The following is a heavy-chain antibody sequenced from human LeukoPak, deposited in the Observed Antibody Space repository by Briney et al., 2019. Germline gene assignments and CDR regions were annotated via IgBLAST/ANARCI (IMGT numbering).Heavy chain of an antibody. CDR2: MNPNSGNT. V-gene: IGHV1-8*01. Sequence: AASVKVSCKASGYTFTSYDINWARQATGQGLEWMGWMNPNSGNTGFAQKFQGRVTMTRNTSISTAYMELSSLRSEDTAVYYCARGAPGRYCSGGSCSYFDSWGQGTLVTVSS. J-gene: IGHJ4*02. CDR3: ARGAPGRYCSGGSCSYFDS. D-gene: IGHD2-15*01. CDR1: GYTFTSYD.